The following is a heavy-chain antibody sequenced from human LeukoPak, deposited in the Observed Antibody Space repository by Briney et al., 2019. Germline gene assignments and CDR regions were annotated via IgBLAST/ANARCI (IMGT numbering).Heavy chain of an antibody. J-gene: IGHJ4*02. D-gene: IGHD6-19*01. V-gene: IGHV3-30*02. CDR1: GFSRNTFG. CDR3: AQDSLLAVASD. CDR2: VHYDGRDK. Sequence: GGSLRLSCAASGFSRNTFGMHWVRQAPGKGLEWVAFVHYDGRDKFYPDSMKGRFTISRDDSNNTLFLQMNSLRVDDTAVYYCAQDSLLAVASDWGQGTLVTVSS.